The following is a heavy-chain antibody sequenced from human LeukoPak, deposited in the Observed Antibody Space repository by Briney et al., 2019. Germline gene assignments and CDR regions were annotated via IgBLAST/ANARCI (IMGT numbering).Heavy chain of an antibody. D-gene: IGHD6-6*01. CDR2: ISSSGSTI. V-gene: IGHV3-48*03. CDR3: SRPGRSIAAFDY. J-gene: IGHJ4*02. CDR1: GFTFRRYE. Sequence: GGSLRLSCAASGFTFRRYEMNWVRQAPGKGLEWVSYISSSGSTIYYADSVKGRFTISRDNAKNSLYLQMNSLRAEDTAVYYYSRPGRSIAAFDYWGQGTLVTVSS.